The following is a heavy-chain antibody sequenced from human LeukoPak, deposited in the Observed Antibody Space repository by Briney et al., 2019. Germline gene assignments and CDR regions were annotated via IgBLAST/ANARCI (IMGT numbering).Heavy chain of an antibody. CDR1: GFTFSSYW. CDR3: AKDESGYGDY. V-gene: IGHV3-7*01. D-gene: IGHD3-9*01. Sequence: GGSLRLSCAASGFTFSSYWMSWVRQAPGKGLEWVANIKQDGSERYYVDSVKGRFTISRDTSKNTLYLQMDSLRGEDSAVYYCAKDESGYGDYWGQGTLVTVSS. J-gene: IGHJ4*02. CDR2: IKQDGSER.